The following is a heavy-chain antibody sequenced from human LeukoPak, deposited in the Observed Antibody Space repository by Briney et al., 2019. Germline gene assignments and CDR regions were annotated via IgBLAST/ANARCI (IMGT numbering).Heavy chain of an antibody. CDR2: IYHSGST. J-gene: IGHJ5*02. Sequence: PSETLSLTCAVSGGSISSSNWWSWVRQPPGKGLEWIGEIYHSGSTNYNPSLKSRATISVDKSKNQFSLKLSSVTAADTAVYYCARGQYYYDSSGYYDSARWFDPWGQGTLVTVSS. CDR3: ARGQYYYDSSGYYDSARWFDP. D-gene: IGHD3-22*01. CDR1: GGSISSSNW. V-gene: IGHV4-4*02.